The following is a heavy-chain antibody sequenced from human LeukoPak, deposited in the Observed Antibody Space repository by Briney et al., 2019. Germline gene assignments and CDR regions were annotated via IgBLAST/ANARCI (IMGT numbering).Heavy chain of an antibody. D-gene: IGHD3-22*01. CDR3: ARDLVGGWDDSSGYYYGYFDY. CDR2: ISYDGNNK. Sequence: SCKASGYTFTNYYMHWVRQAPGKGLEWVAVISYDGNNKYYADSVKGRFTISRDNSKNTLYLQMNSLRAEDTAVYYCARDLVGGWDDSSGYYYGYFDYWGQGTLVTVSS. CDR1: GYTFTNYY. V-gene: IGHV3-30*19. J-gene: IGHJ4*02.